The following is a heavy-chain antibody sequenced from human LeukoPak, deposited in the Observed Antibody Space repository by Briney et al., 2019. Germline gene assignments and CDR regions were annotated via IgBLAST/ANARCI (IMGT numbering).Heavy chain of an antibody. V-gene: IGHV1-69*06. J-gene: IGHJ6*03. Sequence: GASVKVSCKASGYTFTSYGISWVRQAPGQGLEWMGGIIPIFGTANYAQKFQGRVTITADKSTSTAYMELSSLRSEDTAVYYCARESLPAATYYYYYMDVWGKGTTVTVSS. CDR3: ARESLPAATYYYYYMDV. CDR1: GYTFTSYG. CDR2: IIPIFGTA. D-gene: IGHD2-2*01.